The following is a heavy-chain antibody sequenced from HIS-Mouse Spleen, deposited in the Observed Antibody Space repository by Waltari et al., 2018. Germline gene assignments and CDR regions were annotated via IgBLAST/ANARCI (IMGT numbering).Heavy chain of an antibody. CDR1: GYSFTRYW. D-gene: IGHD6-13*01. CDR3: ARLRYSSSWLEYFQH. V-gene: IGHV5-51*03. J-gene: IGHJ1*01. CDR2: IYPGDSDT. Sequence: EVQLVQSGAEAKKPGASLKISCKGSGYSFTRYWIRWVRQRPGKGLEWMVIIYPGDSDTRYSPSFQGQVTISADKSISTAYLQWSSLKASDTAMYYCARLRYSSSWLEYFQHWGQGTLVTVSS.